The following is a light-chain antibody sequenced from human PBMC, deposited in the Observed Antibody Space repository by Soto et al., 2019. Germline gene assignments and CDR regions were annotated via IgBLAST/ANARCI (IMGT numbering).Light chain of an antibody. CDR1: QSVSSY. CDR3: HQRRNWQVT. J-gene: IGKJ5*01. V-gene: IGKV3-11*01. CDR2: DAS. Sequence: EIVLTQSPVTLSLSPGERATLSCRASQSVSSYLAWYQQKPGQAPRLLIYDASKRATGIPARFSGSGSGTDFTLTISSLEPEDFAVYYCHQRRNWQVTFGQGTRLEI.